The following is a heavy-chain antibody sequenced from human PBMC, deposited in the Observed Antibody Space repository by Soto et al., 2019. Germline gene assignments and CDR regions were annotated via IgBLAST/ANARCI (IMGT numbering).Heavy chain of an antibody. CDR1: GCIRTDLS. Sequence: ASVKVSCKVSGCIRTDLSIDWVRQAPGKGLEWMGGFDPEHGKTIYAQKFQGRVAMTEDTSTYTAYMEVNSLRSEDTAVYYCARKKAFIREISYFDLWGRGTLVTVSS. CDR3: ARKKAFIREISYFDL. D-gene: IGHD3-3*02. V-gene: IGHV1-24*01. J-gene: IGHJ2*01. CDR2: FDPEHGKT.